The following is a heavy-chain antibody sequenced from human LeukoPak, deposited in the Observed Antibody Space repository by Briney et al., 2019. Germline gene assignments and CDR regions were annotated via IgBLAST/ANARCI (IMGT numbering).Heavy chain of an antibody. CDR1: GYSISNDYS. J-gene: IGHJ4*02. CDR2: IYHSGST. D-gene: IGHD2-2*02. CDR3: ARLSGAPVRHPIYHFDY. Sequence: SETLSLTCAVSGYSISNDYSWGWVRQPPGKGLEWIGNIYHSGSTYKNPSLKSRLTMSLDTSKNQFSLKLISVTAADTAMYYCARLSGAPVRHPIYHFDYWGQGTPVTVSS. V-gene: IGHV4-38-2*01.